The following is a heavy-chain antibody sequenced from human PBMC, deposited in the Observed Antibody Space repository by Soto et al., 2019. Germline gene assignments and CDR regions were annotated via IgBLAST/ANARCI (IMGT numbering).Heavy chain of an antibody. CDR2: ISAYNGST. CDR1: GYTFTSYG. J-gene: IGHJ6*03. D-gene: IGHD2-2*01. Sequence: GASVKVSCTASGYTFTSYGISWVRQAPGQGLEWMGWISAYNGSTNYAQKLQGRVTMTTDTSTSTAYMELRSLRSDDTAVYYCARGVVPAAILMWREYYYYYYMDVWGKGTTVTVSS. V-gene: IGHV1-18*01. CDR3: ARGVVPAAILMWREYYYYYYMDV.